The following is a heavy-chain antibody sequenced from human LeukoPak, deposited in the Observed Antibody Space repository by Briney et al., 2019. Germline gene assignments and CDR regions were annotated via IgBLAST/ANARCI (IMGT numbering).Heavy chain of an antibody. D-gene: IGHD6-6*01. CDR1: GFSFTNYW. CDR3: ARGPNSNWSGLDF. Sequence: GGSLRLSCAASGFSFTNYWMHWARQLPGKGLVWVSRISPTGSTTSYADSVKGRFTVSRDNAKNTLYLQVNNLRAEDTAVYYCARGPNSNWSGLDFWGQGTLLTVSS. V-gene: IGHV3-74*01. J-gene: IGHJ4*02. CDR2: ISPTGSTT.